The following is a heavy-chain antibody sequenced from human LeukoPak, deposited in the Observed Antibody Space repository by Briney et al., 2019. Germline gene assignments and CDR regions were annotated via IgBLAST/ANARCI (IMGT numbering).Heavy chain of an antibody. CDR1: GGTFSSYA. Sequence: SVKVSCKASGGTFSSYAISWVRQAPGQGLEWMGGIIPIFGTANYAQKFQGRVTITADKSTSTAYMELSSLRSEDTAVYYCAGMYSGGYYDIGYFDYWGQGTLVTVSS. J-gene: IGHJ4*02. D-gene: IGHD1-26*01. CDR3: AGMYSGGYYDIGYFDY. CDR2: IIPIFGTA. V-gene: IGHV1-69*06.